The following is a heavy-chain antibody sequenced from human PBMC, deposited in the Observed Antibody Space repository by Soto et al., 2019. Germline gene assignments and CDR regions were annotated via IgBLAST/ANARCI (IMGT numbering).Heavy chain of an antibody. D-gene: IGHD2-15*01. Sequence: PSETLSLTCSVSGGSVNSGDFYWSWIRQRPGEGLEWIGHIFYTGQTYYNPSLKSRAALLVDTSKSQFSLKLISVTAADTAVYYCAGVGVGPSGGRYFDYWGQGTLVTVSS. J-gene: IGHJ4*02. CDR1: GGSVNSGDFY. CDR2: IFYTGQT. V-gene: IGHV4-31*03. CDR3: AGVGVGPSGGRYFDY.